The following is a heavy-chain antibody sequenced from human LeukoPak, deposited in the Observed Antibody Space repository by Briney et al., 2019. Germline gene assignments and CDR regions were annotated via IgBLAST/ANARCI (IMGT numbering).Heavy chain of an antibody. D-gene: IGHD1-1*01. Sequence: GGSLRLSCEVSGITVSNNYMNWVRQAPGKGLEWVSVIDSGGSTYYADSVKGRFTASRDISRNTVFLQLTGLRAEDTAIYYCARDWNGDYAFENWGQETLVIVSS. J-gene: IGHJ4*02. CDR1: GITVSNNY. CDR3: ARDWNGDYAFEN. V-gene: IGHV3-66*01. CDR2: IDSGGST.